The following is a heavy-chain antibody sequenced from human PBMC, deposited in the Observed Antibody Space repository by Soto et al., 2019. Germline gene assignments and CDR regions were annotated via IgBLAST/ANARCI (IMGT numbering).Heavy chain of an antibody. V-gene: IGHV4-59*01. D-gene: IGHD1-26*01. Sequence: SETLSLTCTVSGGSISSYYWSWIRQPPGKGLEWIGYIYYSGSTNYTPSLKSRFTISVDTSKIQFSLKLSSVTAADTAVYYCARLGGSDPFDARWFDYWGQGTLVTVSS. CDR2: IYYSGST. CDR3: ARLGGSDPFDARWFDY. CDR1: GGSISSYY. J-gene: IGHJ4*02.